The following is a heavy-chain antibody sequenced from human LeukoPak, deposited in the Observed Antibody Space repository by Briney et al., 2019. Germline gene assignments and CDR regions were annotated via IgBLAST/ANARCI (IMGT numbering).Heavy chain of an antibody. Sequence: SETLSLTCAVYGGSFSGYYWSWIRQPPGKGLEWIGEINHSGSINYNPPLKSRVTISVDTSKNQFSLKLSSVTAADTAVYYCAIDKAVTTFYYWGQGTLVTVSS. V-gene: IGHV4-34*01. CDR1: GGSFSGYY. D-gene: IGHD4-11*01. CDR3: AIDKAVTTFYY. CDR2: INHSGSI. J-gene: IGHJ4*02.